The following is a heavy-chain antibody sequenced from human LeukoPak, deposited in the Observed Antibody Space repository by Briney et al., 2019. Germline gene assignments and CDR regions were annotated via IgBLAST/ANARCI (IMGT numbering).Heavy chain of an antibody. D-gene: IGHD2-15*01. CDR1: GRSISSGGYY. V-gene: IGHV4-31*03. CDR3: ARGATAHCSGGSCYDY. CDR2: IYYSGST. Sequence: KSSETLSLTCTVSGRSISSGGYYWSWIRQHPGKGLEWIGYIYYSGSTYYNPSLKSRVTISVDTSKNQFSLKLSSVTAADTAVYYCARGATAHCSGGSCYDYWGQGTLVTVSS. J-gene: IGHJ4*02.